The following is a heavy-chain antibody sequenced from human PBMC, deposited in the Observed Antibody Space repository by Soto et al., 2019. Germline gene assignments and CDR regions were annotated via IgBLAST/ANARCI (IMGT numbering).Heavy chain of an antibody. CDR1: GDSVTSVSDY. J-gene: IGHJ6*02. CDR2: IYYSGSA. CDR3: ARGVGFGYYYYHMDL. V-gene: IGHV4-61*01. D-gene: IGHD3-10*01. Sequence: NPSETLSLTCTVSGDSVTSVSDYWSWIRQPPGKGLEWIGYIYYSGSADYNPSLGSRVTISIDTSKNQFPLKLTSVTAADTAVYYCARGVGFGYYYYHMDLWGQGTTVTVSS.